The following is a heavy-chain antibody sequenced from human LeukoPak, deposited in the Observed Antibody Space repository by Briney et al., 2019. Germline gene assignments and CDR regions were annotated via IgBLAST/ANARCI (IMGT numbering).Heavy chain of an antibody. Sequence: PGGSLRLSCAASGFTVSSNYMSWVRPAPGKGLEWVSVIYSGGSTYYADSVKGRFTISRDNSKNTLYLQMNSLRAEDTAVYYCASTSTYYYDSSSYYSLDYWGQGTLVTVSS. CDR3: ASTSTYYYDSSSYYSLDY. J-gene: IGHJ4*02. V-gene: IGHV3-53*01. D-gene: IGHD3-22*01. CDR1: GFTVSSNY. CDR2: IYSGGST.